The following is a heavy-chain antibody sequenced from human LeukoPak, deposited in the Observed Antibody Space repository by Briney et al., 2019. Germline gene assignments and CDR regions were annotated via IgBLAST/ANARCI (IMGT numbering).Heavy chain of an antibody. CDR3: ARHSYYSSGSDLNWFDP. V-gene: IGHV4-39*01. J-gene: IGHJ5*02. CDR1: GGSISSSSYY. CDR2: IYYSGST. D-gene: IGHD6-19*01. Sequence: SETLSLTCTVSGGSISSSSYYWGWIRQPPGKGLEWIGSIYYSGSTYYNPSLKSRVTISVDTSKNQFSLKLSSVTAADTAVYYCARHSYYSSGSDLNWFDPWGQGTLVTVSS.